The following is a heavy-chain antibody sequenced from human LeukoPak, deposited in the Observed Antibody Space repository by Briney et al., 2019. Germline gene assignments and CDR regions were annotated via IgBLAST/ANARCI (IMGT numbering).Heavy chain of an antibody. J-gene: IGHJ4*02. Sequence: GGSLRLSCVVSGFTFSSYAMHWVRQAPGKGLEWVAVISYDGSNKYYADSVKGRFTISRDNSKNTLYLQMNSLRAEDTAVYYCAKEFRVAMAAYFDYWGQGTLVTVSS. CDR2: ISYDGSNK. CDR3: AKEFRVAMAAYFDY. D-gene: IGHD5-18*01. CDR1: GFTFSSYA. V-gene: IGHV3-30*18.